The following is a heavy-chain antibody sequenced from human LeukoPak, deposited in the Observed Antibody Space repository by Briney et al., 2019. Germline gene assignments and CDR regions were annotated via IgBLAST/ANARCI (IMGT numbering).Heavy chain of an antibody. V-gene: IGHV1-2*02. CDR1: GYTFTGYY. D-gene: IGHD1-20*01. Sequence: ASVKVSCKASGYTFTGYYMHWVRQAPGQGLEWMGWINPNSGGTNYAQKFQGRVTMTRDTSISTAYMELSRLRSDDTAVYYCARVQYNWNDAWFDPWGQGTLVTVSS. J-gene: IGHJ5*02. CDR3: ARVQYNWNDAWFDP. CDR2: INPNSGGT.